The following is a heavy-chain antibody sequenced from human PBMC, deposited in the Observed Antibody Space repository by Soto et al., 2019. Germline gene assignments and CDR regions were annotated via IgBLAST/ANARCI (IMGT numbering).Heavy chain of an antibody. V-gene: IGHV3-23*01. CDR1: GYSFTSYW. CDR2: ISGNGGSS. Sequence: GESLKISCKGSGYSFTSYWIGLVRQMPGKGLEWVSSISGNGGSSYYADSVKGRFIISRDNSNNTLYLQMNSLRAEDTAVYYCAKDPYFGSETYPNWFDPWGQGALVTVSS. CDR3: AKDPYFGSETYPNWFDP. D-gene: IGHD3-10*01. J-gene: IGHJ5*02.